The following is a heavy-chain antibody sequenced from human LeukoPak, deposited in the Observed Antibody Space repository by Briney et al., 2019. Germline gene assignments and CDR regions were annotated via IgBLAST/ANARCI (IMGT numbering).Heavy chain of an antibody. J-gene: IGHJ4*02. D-gene: IGHD3-10*01. V-gene: IGHV1-69-2*01. CDR1: GYTFTDDY. CDR2: VDPEDGET. CDR3: ATASRSLAWFGGPFEY. Sequence: AASVKVSCKVSGYTFTDDYIHWVQQAPGKGLEWMGLVDPEDGETMYAEELQGRVTITADTSTDTAYMELSGLRPEDTAVYYCATASRSLAWFGGPFEYWGKETLVTVSS.